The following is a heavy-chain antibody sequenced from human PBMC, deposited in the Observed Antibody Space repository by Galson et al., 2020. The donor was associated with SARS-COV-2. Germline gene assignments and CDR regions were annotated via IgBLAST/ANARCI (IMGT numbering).Heavy chain of an antibody. CDR2: ISPHSGNT. D-gene: IGHD3-22*01. CDR1: GYTFISYG. CDR3: ARDFRPGYYYELGY. V-gene: IGHV1-18*01. Sequence: ASVKVSCKASGYTFISYGITWVRQAPGQGLEWMGWISPHSGNTNFAQNLQGRVTLTTDTSTSTAYMELRSLRSDDTAVYYCARDFRPGYYYELGYWGQGTLVTVSS. J-gene: IGHJ4*02.